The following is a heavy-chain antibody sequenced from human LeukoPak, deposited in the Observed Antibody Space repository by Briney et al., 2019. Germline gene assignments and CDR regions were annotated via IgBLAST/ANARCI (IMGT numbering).Heavy chain of an antibody. Sequence: PGGSLRLSCAVSGLDFSSYGMHWVRQAPGKGLEWVAVIWYDGSNKYYADSVEGRFTISRDNSKNTLYLQMNSLRAEDTAVYYCAKGEYYDSSGYPPDYWGQGTLVTVSS. CDR3: AKGEYYDSSGYPPDY. CDR2: IWYDGSNK. V-gene: IGHV3-33*06. J-gene: IGHJ4*02. D-gene: IGHD3-22*01. CDR1: GLDFSSYG.